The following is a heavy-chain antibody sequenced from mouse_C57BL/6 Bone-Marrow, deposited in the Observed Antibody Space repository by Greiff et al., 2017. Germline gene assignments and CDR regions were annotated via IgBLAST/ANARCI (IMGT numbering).Heavy chain of an antibody. CDR1: GYTFTSYW. CDR2: IDPSDSYT. Sequence: VQLQQSGAELVMPGASVKLSCKASGYTFTSYWMHWVKQRPGQGLEWIGEIDPSDSYTNYNQKFKGKSTLTVDKSSSTAYMQLSSLTSEDSAVYYCARVPDGYTGYFDVWGTGTTVTVSS. D-gene: IGHD2-3*01. J-gene: IGHJ1*03. CDR3: ARVPDGYTGYFDV. V-gene: IGHV1-69*01.